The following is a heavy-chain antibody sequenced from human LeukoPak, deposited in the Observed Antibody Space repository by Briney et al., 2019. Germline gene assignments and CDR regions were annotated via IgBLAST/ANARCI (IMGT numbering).Heavy chain of an antibody. J-gene: IGHJ6*03. Sequence: PSQTLSLTCTVSGGSISSGGYYWSWIRQPPGKGLEWIGYIYYSGSTKYNPSLKSRVTISVDTSKNQFSLRLSSVTAADTAVYYCARTTFVHFYYYYMDVWGKGTTVTVSS. V-gene: IGHV4-61*08. CDR3: ARTTFVHFYYYYMDV. D-gene: IGHD3-10*02. CDR2: IYYSGST. CDR1: GGSISSGGYY.